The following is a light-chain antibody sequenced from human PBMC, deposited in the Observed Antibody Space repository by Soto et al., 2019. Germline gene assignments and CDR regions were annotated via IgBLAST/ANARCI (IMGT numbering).Light chain of an antibody. J-gene: IGKJ4*01. V-gene: IGKV3-15*01. Sequence: EIVMTQSPATLSVSPAERATLSCRASQSVSSKVAWYQQKPGQAPRLLIHAASTRATGIPARFSGSGSGTEFNFTISSLQSEDFAVYYCQQYHNWPPLTFGGGTKVEIK. CDR2: AAS. CDR3: QQYHNWPPLT. CDR1: QSVSSK.